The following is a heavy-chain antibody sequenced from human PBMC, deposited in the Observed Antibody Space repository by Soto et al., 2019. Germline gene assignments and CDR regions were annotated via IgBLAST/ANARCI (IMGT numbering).Heavy chain of an antibody. CDR2: VYHTGAT. CDR1: GSSISSSY. D-gene: IGHD5-12*01. Sequence: SETLSLTCTVSGSSISSSYWSWIRQSPERGLEWVAYVYHTGATNYNPSLKSRVTISLDTSKGQFSLNLTSLTTADTAVYFCARGGNRYSNVASGVGGFDFWGQGSLVTVSS. CDR3: ARGGNRYSNVASGVGGFDF. V-gene: IGHV4-59*01. J-gene: IGHJ4*02.